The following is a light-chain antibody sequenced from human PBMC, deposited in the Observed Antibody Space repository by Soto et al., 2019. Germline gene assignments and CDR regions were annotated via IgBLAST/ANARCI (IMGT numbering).Light chain of an antibody. Sequence: ENVLTEAPCSLSFAPGERATPACRASQSVSSRYLAWYQQQPGQAPRLLIYGASSRATGIPDRFSGSGSGTDFTLTISGLEPEDFAVYYCQQYSTSPWTFGQGTKVDIK. V-gene: IGKV3-20*01. CDR1: QSVSSRY. J-gene: IGKJ1*01. CDR2: GAS. CDR3: QQYSTSPWT.